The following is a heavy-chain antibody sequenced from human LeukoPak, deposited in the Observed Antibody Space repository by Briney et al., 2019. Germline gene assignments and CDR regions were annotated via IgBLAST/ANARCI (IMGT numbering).Heavy chain of an antibody. D-gene: IGHD3-10*01. CDR3: ARASRGAVFDY. Sequence: PGGSLRLSCAPSGFTVSSNYMTWVRQAPGRGLEWVSYISSSGSTIYYADSVKGRFTISRDNAKNSLYLQMNSLRAEDTAVYYCARASRGAVFDYWGRGTLVTVSS. CDR2: ISSSGSTI. CDR1: GFTVSSNY. V-gene: IGHV3-48*03. J-gene: IGHJ4*02.